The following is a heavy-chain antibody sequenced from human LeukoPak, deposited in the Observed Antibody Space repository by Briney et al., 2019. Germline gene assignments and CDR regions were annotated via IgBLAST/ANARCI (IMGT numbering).Heavy chain of an antibody. Sequence: SETLSLTCAVYGGSFSGYYWSWIRQPPGKGLEWIGEINHSGSTNYNPPLKSRVTISVDTSRNQFSLKLSSVTAADTAVYYCARGSIAAAEGSHWFDPWGQGTLVTVSS. CDR2: INHSGST. J-gene: IGHJ5*02. CDR3: ARGSIAAAEGSHWFDP. CDR1: GGSFSGYY. D-gene: IGHD6-13*01. V-gene: IGHV4-34*01.